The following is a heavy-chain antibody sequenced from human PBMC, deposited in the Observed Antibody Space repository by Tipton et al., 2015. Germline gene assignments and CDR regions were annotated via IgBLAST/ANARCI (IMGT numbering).Heavy chain of an antibody. CDR3: ARDLEHGMDV. Sequence: LRLSCTVSGGSVTSGSYYWSWIRQPPGKGLEWIGSISHSGNTYYNPSLKSRVTISVDTSKNQFSLRLSSVTAADTAVYYCARDLEHGMDVWGHGTTVTVSS. CDR2: ISHSGNT. J-gene: IGHJ6*02. V-gene: IGHV4-39*07. D-gene: IGHD5-24*01. CDR1: GGSVTSGSYY.